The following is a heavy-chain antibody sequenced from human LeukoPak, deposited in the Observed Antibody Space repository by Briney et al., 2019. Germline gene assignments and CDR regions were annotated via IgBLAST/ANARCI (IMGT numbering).Heavy chain of an antibody. Sequence: PGGSLRLSYAASGFTFSSYEMNWVRQAPGKGLEWVSYISSSGSTIYYADSVKGRFTISRDNAKNSLYLQMNSLRAEDTAVYYCARETHYPPAFDIWGQGTMVTVSS. CDR3: ARETHYPPAFDI. V-gene: IGHV3-48*03. J-gene: IGHJ3*02. D-gene: IGHD1-26*01. CDR1: GFTFSSYE. CDR2: ISSSGSTI.